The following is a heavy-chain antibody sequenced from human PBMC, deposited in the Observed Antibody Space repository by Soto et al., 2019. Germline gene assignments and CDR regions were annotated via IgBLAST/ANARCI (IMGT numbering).Heavy chain of an antibody. V-gene: IGHV4-59*01. CDR2: IYYSGST. CDR1: GFSISGYY. Sequence: SATISLTCTVSGFSISGYYWSWIRQPPGKGLEWIGYIYYSGSTNYNPSLKSRVTISVDTSKNQFSLKLSSVTAADTAVYYCARAGNSARDLDYWGQGPLVTVSS. CDR3: ARAGNSARDLDY. D-gene: IGHD4-4*01. J-gene: IGHJ4*02.